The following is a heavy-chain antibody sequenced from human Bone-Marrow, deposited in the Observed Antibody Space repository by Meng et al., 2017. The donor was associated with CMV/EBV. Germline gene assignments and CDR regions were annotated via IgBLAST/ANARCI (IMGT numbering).Heavy chain of an antibody. CDR1: GYTFTGYY. D-gene: IGHD7-27*01. CDR2: INHNSGGT. Sequence: ASVKVSCKASGYTFTGYYMHWVRQAPGQGLEWMGWINHNSGGTNYAQKFQGRVTMTRDTSISTAYMELSRLRSDDTAVYYCARDQGTGDYYYYGMEVWGQGTTVTVSS. V-gene: IGHV1-2*02. J-gene: IGHJ6*02. CDR3: ARDQGTGDYYYYGMEV.